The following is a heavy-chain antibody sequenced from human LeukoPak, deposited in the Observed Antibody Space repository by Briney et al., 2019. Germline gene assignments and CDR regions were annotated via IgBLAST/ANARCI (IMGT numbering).Heavy chain of an antibody. V-gene: IGHV4-34*01. CDR2: INPSGST. Sequence: SETLSLTCAVYGGSFSGYYWSWIRQPPGKGLEWIGEINPSGSTNYNPSLKSRVTISVDTSKNQFSLKLISVTAADTAVYYCARERGYSYYYYYYMDVWGKGTTVTISS. J-gene: IGHJ6*03. CDR3: ARERGYSYYYYYYMDV. D-gene: IGHD5-18*01. CDR1: GGSFSGYY.